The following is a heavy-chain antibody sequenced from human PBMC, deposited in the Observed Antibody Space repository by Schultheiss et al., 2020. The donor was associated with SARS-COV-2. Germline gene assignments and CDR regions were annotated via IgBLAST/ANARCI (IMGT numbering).Heavy chain of an antibody. Sequence: SETLSLTCTVSGGSISSYYWGWIRQPPGKGLEWIGSIYHSGSTYYNPSLKSRVTISVDTSKNQFSLKLSSVTAADTAVYYCARAPSTGSYYPYYFDYWGQGTLVTVSS. CDR2: IYHSGST. CDR3: ARAPSTGSYYPYYFDY. V-gene: IGHV4-39*07. CDR1: GGSISSYY. D-gene: IGHD1-26*01. J-gene: IGHJ4*02.